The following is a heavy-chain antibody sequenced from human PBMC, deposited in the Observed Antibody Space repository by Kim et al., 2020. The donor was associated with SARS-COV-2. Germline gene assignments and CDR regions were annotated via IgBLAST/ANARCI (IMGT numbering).Heavy chain of an antibody. CDR3: ARVAYGDYNGYFDL. Sequence: ASVKVSCKASGYTFTSYGISWVRQAPGQGLEWMGWISAYNGNTNYAQKLQGRVTMTTDTSTSTAYMELRSLRSDDTAVYYCARVAYGDYNGYFDLWGRGTLVTVSS. J-gene: IGHJ2*01. CDR2: ISAYNGNT. V-gene: IGHV1-18*01. CDR1: GYTFTSYG. D-gene: IGHD4-17*01.